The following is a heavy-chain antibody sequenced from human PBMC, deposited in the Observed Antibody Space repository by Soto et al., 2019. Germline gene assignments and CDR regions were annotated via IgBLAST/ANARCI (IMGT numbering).Heavy chain of an antibody. CDR2: IDPSDSYT. Sequence: PGESLKISCKGSGYSFTSYWISWVRQMPGKGLDWMGRIDPSDSYTNYSPSSQGHVTISADKSISTAYLQWSSLKASDTAMYYCARRQGPDYGDYVATYGMDVWGQGTTVTVSS. V-gene: IGHV5-10-1*01. D-gene: IGHD4-17*01. CDR3: ARRQGPDYGDYVATYGMDV. CDR1: GYSFTSYW. J-gene: IGHJ6*02.